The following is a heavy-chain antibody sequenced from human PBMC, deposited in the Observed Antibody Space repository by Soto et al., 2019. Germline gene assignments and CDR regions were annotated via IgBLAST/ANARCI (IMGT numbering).Heavy chain of an antibody. J-gene: IGHJ4*02. CDR2: IYHSGST. CDR3: ARRVSYYYDRSGYYYYDY. D-gene: IGHD3-22*01. CDR1: GYSISSGYY. Sequence: SETLSLTCAVSGYSISSGYYWGWIRQPPGKGLEWIGSIYHSGSTYYNPSLKSRVTISVDTSKNQFSLKLSSVTAADTAVYYCARRVSYYYDRSGYYYYDYWGQGTLVTSPQ. V-gene: IGHV4-38-2*01.